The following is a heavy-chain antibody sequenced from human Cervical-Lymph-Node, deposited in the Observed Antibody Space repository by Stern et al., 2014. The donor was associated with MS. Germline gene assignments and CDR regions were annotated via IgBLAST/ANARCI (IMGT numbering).Heavy chain of an antibody. CDR1: GYTFTSYG. Sequence: QLVQSGAEVKKPGASVKVSCKASGYTFTSYGISWVRQAPGQGLEWMGWISAYNGNTNYAQKLQGRVTMTTDTSTSTAYMELRSLRSDDTAVYYCARALLGDILTGFDANWFDPWGQGTLVTVSS. CDR3: ARALLGDILTGFDANWFDP. J-gene: IGHJ5*02. CDR2: ISAYNGNT. D-gene: IGHD3-9*01. V-gene: IGHV1-18*01.